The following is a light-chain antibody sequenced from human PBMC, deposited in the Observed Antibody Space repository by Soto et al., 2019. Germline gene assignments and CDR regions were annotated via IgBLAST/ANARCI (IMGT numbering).Light chain of an antibody. J-gene: IGLJ1*01. Sequence: QSALTQPASVSGSPGQSITISCTGTSSDVGGYNFVSWYQQHPGKAPKLMIYEVSKRPSGVSNRFSGSKSGNTASLTISGLQAEDEADYYCSSYAGSSNVFGTGTKLTVL. V-gene: IGLV2-14*01. CDR1: SSDVGGYNF. CDR3: SSYAGSSNV. CDR2: EVS.